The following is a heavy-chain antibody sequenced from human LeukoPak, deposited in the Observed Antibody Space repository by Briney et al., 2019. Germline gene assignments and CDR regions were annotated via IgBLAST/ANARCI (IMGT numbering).Heavy chain of an antibody. CDR3: AREWPTTYWFDP. Sequence: ASVKVSCKASGYTFTGYYIHWVRQAPGQGLEWMGTINPSGDTTPYAQKFQGRITITRDTSTSTAHMDLSSLTSDDTAVYYCAREWPTTYWFDPWGQGTLVTVSS. D-gene: IGHD1-14*01. J-gene: IGHJ5*02. CDR1: GYTFTGYY. CDR2: INPSGDTT. V-gene: IGHV1-46*01.